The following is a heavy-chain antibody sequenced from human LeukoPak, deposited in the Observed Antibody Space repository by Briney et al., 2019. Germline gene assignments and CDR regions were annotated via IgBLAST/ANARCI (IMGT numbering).Heavy chain of an antibody. J-gene: IGHJ4*02. CDR3: ARDRDYGDYNTQDLFVY. CDR1: GYTFSNFG. V-gene: IGHV1-18*01. D-gene: IGHD4-17*01. CDR2: ISAYNGNT. Sequence: ASVKVSFKASGYTFSNFGISWVRQAPGQGLEWMGWISAYNGNTNYAQRLQGRVTMTTDTSTSTAYKELRSLRSDDTAVYYCARDRDYGDYNTQDLFVYWGQGTLVTVSS.